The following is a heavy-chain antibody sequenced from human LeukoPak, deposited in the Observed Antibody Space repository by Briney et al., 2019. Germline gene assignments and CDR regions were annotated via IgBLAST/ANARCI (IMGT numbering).Heavy chain of an antibody. D-gene: IGHD3-16*01. V-gene: IGHV3-66*01. Sequence: RGSLRLSCAVSGFSVSNNYMSWVRQAPGKGLEWVSVIYSGGSTYYADSVKDRFTISRDNSKNTLYLQMNSLRAEDTAVYYCARVIWSAGKYCFDYWGQGTLVTVSS. CDR3: ARVIWSAGKYCFDY. CDR2: IYSGGST. CDR1: GFSVSNNY. J-gene: IGHJ4*02.